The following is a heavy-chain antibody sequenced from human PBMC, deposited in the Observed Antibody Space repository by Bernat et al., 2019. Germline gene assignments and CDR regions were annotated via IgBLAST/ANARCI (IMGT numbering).Heavy chain of an antibody. V-gene: IGHV3-23*01. D-gene: IGHD2-15*01. CDR2: ISGSGDST. J-gene: IGHJ6*02. CDR1: GFTFSSFA. CDR3: AKGIYPKGYCSGGNCYYYFYGMDV. Sequence: EVQLLESGGGLVQPGGSLRLSCGASGFTFSSFAMSWVRQAAGRGLEWVSGISGSGDSTYYADSVKGRFTISRDKSRNTLYLQMNSLRAEDTAVYYCAKGIYPKGYCSGGNCYYYFYGMDVWGQGTTVTVSS.